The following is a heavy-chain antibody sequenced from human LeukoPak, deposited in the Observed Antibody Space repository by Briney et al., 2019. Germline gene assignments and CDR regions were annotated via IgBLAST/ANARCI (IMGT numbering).Heavy chain of an antibody. J-gene: IGHJ6*03. CDR2: INPNSGGT. D-gene: IGHD6-6*01. CDR3: ARSPGGYRIAARPPPSPSMDV. V-gene: IGHV1-2*02. CDR1: GYTFTGYY. Sequence: ASVKVSCKASGYTFTGYYMHWVRQAPGQGLEWMGWINPNSGGTNYAQKFQGRVTMTRDTSISTAYMELSRLRSDDTAVYYCARSPGGYRIAARPPPSPSMDVWGKGTTVTVSS.